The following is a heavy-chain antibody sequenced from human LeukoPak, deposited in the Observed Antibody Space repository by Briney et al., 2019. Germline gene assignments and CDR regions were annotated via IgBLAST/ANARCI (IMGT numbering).Heavy chain of an antibody. Sequence: GGSLRLSCAASGFTFSSYVMHWVRQAPGKGLEWVAIISYDGSNEYYADSVKGRFTISRDNSKNTPYLQMNSLRAADTAVYYCAKVITGVITVTTDLDYWGQGTLVTVSS. CDR1: GFTFSSYV. D-gene: IGHD4-17*01. CDR3: AKVITGVITVTTDLDY. CDR2: ISYDGSNE. V-gene: IGHV3-30*04. J-gene: IGHJ4*02.